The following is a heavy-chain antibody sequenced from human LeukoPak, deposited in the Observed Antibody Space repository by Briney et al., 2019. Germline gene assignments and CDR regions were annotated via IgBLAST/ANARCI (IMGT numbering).Heavy chain of an antibody. CDR2: INPNSGGT. CDR3: ARGPVVVGARVGNWFDP. V-gene: IGHV1-2*02. CDR1: GYTFTGYY. Sequence: GASVKVSCKASGYTFTGYYMHWVRQAPGQGLEWMGWINPNSGGTNYAQKFQGRVTMTRDTSISTAYMELSRLRSEDTAVYYCARGPVVVGARVGNWFDPWGQGTLVTVSS. J-gene: IGHJ5*02. D-gene: IGHD2-15*01.